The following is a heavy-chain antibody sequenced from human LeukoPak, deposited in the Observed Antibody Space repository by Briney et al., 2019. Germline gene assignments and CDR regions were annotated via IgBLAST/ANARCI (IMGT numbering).Heavy chain of an antibody. CDR1: GFSVSTNY. CDR2: ISNHGTT. Sequence: GGSLRLSCAASGFSVSTNYMSWVRQAPGVGLECVSVISNHGTTYYADSVKGRFSISRDNSKNTVFLQMNSLRAEDPAVYYCAISGGYWAWAHWGQGTLVTVSS. CDR3: AISGGYWAWAH. V-gene: IGHV3-53*01. J-gene: IGHJ4*02. D-gene: IGHD1-26*01.